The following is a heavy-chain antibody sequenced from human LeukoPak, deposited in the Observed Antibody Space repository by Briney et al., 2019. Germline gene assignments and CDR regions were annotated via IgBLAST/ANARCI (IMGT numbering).Heavy chain of an antibody. V-gene: IGHV4-30-4*01. CDR3: ARPYYYDSRIDP. D-gene: IGHD3-22*01. CDR1: GGSISSGDYS. CDR2: MYYSGST. J-gene: IGHJ5*02. Sequence: KSSETLSLTCTVSGGSISSGDYSWSWIRQPPGKGLEWVGYMYYSGSTYYNPSLKSRVTISVDTSKNQFSLQLSSVTAADTAVYYCARPYYYDSRIDPWGQGTLVTVSS.